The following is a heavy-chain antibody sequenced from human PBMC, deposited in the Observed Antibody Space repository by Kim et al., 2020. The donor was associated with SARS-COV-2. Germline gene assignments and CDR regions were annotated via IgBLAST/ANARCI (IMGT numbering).Heavy chain of an antibody. V-gene: IGHV1-69*13. CDR2: IIPIFGTA. CDR1: GGTFSSYA. Sequence: SVKVSCKASGGTFSSYAISWVRQAPGQGLEWMGGIIPIFGTANYAQKFQGRVTITADESTSTAYMELSSLRSEDTAVYYCAGGLWSGYFRHLYGMDVWGQGTTVTVSS. CDR3: AGGLWSGYFRHLYGMDV. D-gene: IGHD3-3*01. J-gene: IGHJ6*02.